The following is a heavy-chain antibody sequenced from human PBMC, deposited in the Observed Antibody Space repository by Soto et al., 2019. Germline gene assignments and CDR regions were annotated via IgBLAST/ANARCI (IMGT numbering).Heavy chain of an antibody. CDR2: IIPISGAA. D-gene: IGHD1-7*01. J-gene: IGHJ4*02. Sequence: VASVKVSCKASGGTFSNYFVNWVRQAPGQGLEWMGRIIPISGAANYAQKFQGRVTITADKSTSTSYMELSSLRSEDTAVYYCARDMTRTVVPYFDFWGQGTLVTVSS. V-gene: IGHV1-69*06. CDR3: ARDMTRTVVPYFDF. CDR1: GGTFSNYF.